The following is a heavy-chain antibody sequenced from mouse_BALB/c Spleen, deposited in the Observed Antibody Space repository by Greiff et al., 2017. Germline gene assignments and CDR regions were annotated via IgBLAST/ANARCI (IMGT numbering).Heavy chain of an antibody. Sequence: VKLVESGAELVRPGASVTLSCKASGYTFTDYEMHWVKQTPVHGLEWIGAMDPETGGTAYNQKFKGKATRTADKSSSTAYMELRSLTSEDSAVDYCTRRGYYCSSYNFDYWGQGTTLTVSS. J-gene: IGHJ2*01. CDR3: TRRGYYCSSYNFDY. V-gene: IGHV1-15*01. D-gene: IGHD1-1*01. CDR2: MDPETGGT. CDR1: GYTFTDYE.